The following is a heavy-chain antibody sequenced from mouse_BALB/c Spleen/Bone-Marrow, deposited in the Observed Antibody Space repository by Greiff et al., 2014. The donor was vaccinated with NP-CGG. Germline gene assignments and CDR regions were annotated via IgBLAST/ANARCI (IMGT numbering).Heavy chain of an antibody. D-gene: IGHD4-1*01. V-gene: IGHV14-3*02. CDR2: IDPANGNT. CDR1: GFNIKDTY. J-gene: IGHJ4*01. Sequence: EVQLVESGAELVKPGASVKLSCTASGFNIKDTYMHWVKQRPEQGLEWIGRIDPANGNTKYDPKFQGKATITADTSSNTAYLRLSSLTSEDTAVYYCARWEYYAMDYWGQGTSVTVSS. CDR3: ARWEYYAMDY.